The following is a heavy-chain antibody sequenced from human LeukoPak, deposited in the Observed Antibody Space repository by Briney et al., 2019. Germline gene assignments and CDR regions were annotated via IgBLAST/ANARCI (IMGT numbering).Heavy chain of an antibody. J-gene: IGHJ5*02. D-gene: IGHD2-21*02. V-gene: IGHV4-59*01. Sequence: SETLSLTCTVSGGSISSYYWSWIRQPPGKGLEWIGYIYYSGSTNYNPSLKSRVTISVDTSKNQYSLKLSSVTAADTAVYYCASLESIDCDANWFDPWGQGTLVTVSS. CDR2: IYYSGST. CDR1: GGSISSYY. CDR3: ASLESIDCDANWFDP.